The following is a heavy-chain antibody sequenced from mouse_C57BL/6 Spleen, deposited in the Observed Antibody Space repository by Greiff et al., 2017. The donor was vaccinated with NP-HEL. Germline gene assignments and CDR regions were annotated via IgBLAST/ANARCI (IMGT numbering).Heavy chain of an antibody. J-gene: IGHJ2*01. CDR3: ARWDYGSSYGRHFDY. CDR2: IDPNSGGT. V-gene: IGHV1-72*01. Sequence: QVQLKQPGAELVKPGASVKLSCKASGYTFTSYWMHWVKQRPGRGLEWIGRIDPNSGGTKYNEKFKSKATLTVDKPSSTAYMQLSSLTSEDSAVYYCARWDYGSSYGRHFDYWGQGTTLTVSS. CDR1: GYTFTSYW. D-gene: IGHD1-1*01.